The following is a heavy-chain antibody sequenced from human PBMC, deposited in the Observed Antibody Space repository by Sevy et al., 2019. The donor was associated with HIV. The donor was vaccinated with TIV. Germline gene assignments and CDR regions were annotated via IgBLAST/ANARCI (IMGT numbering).Heavy chain of an antibody. J-gene: IGHJ4*02. CDR1: GFTFRNYA. Sequence: GGSQRLSCAASGFTFRNYAMSWVRQAPGKGLEWVSALSGTGGSTYYADSVKGRFTISRDNSKNTLYLQMNSLRVEDTAVYYCAKDLDIVAVAAAIRLSYWGQGTLVTVSS. V-gene: IGHV3-23*01. CDR2: LSGTGGST. CDR3: AKDLDIVAVAAAIRLSY. D-gene: IGHD2-2*01.